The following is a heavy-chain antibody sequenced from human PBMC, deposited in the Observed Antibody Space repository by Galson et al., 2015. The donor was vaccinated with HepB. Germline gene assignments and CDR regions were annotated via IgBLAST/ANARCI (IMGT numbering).Heavy chain of an antibody. CDR3: ARHKKGGKGYTYGLFDS. D-gene: IGHD5-18*01. V-gene: IGHV5-10-1*01. CDR1: GYSFTSYW. Sequence: QSGAEVKKPGESLRISCKGSGYSFTSYWISWVRQMPGKGLEWMGRIDPSDSYTNYSPSFQGHVTISADKSISTAYLQWSSLKASDTAMYYCARHKKGGKGYTYGLFDSWGQGTLVTVSS. CDR2: IDPSDSYT. J-gene: IGHJ4*02.